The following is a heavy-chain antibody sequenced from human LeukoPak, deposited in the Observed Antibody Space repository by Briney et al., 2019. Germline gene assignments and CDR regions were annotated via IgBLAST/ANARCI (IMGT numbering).Heavy chain of an antibody. D-gene: IGHD6-19*01. CDR3: ARAVAGTGAFDI. Sequence: SETPSLTCTVSGGSISSYYWSWIRQPPGKGLEWIGYIYYSGSTNYNPSLKSRVTISVDTSKNQFSLKLTSVTAADTAVYYCARAVAGTGAFDIWGQGTMVTVSS. J-gene: IGHJ3*02. V-gene: IGHV4-59*12. CDR1: GGSISSYY. CDR2: IYYSGST.